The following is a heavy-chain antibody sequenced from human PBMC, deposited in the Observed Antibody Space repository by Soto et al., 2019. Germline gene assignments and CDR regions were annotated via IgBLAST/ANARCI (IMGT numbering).Heavy chain of an antibody. D-gene: IGHD2-15*01. CDR3: ARGGGDPLYSLDL. Sequence: SETLSLTCTVSSDSISSYYWIWIRQSPGKGLEWIGYTDYSGNTNYNPSLKSRVTISGDTSKNQFSLRLSSVTAADTAVYYCARGGGDPLYSLDLWGQGTLVTVSS. CDR2: TDYSGNT. V-gene: IGHV4-59*08. CDR1: SDSISSYY. J-gene: IGHJ4*02.